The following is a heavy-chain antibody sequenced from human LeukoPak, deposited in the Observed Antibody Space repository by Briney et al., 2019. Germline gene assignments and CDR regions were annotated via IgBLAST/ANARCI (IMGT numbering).Heavy chain of an antibody. CDR3: ARGSRWLQLGRYFDY. Sequence: ASVKVSCKASGYTFTSYYMHWVRQAPGQGLEWMGIINPSGGSTIYAQKFQGRVTMTRDTSTSTVYMELSSLRSEDTAVYYCARGSRWLQLGRYFDYWGQGTLVTVSS. CDR2: INPSGGST. J-gene: IGHJ4*02. CDR1: GYTFTSYY. D-gene: IGHD5-24*01. V-gene: IGHV1-46*01.